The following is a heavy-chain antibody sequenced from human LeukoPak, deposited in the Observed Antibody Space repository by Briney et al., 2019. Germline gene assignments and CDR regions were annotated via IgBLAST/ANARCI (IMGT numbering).Heavy chain of an antibody. CDR3: AKDTTTGPAEYYFDY. J-gene: IGHJ4*02. CDR1: GFTFSTYG. D-gene: IGHD1-14*01. CDR2: ISDNGRNK. Sequence: GRSLRLSCAASGFTFSTYGMHWVRQAPGKGLEWVAVISDNGRNKYYGDSVKGRFTISRDNSENMLYLQMNSLRVEDTAVYYCAKDTTTGPAEYYFDYWGQGTLVTVSS. V-gene: IGHV3-30*18.